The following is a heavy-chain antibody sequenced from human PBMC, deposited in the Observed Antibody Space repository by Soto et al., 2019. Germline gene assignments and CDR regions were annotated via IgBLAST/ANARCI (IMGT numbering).Heavy chain of an antibody. CDR1: GGSISSSNG. J-gene: IGHJ4*02. D-gene: IGHD2-8*01. Sequence: PSETLSLTCAVSGGSISSSNGWSWVRQPPGKGLEWIGEIYHSGSTNYNPSLKSRVTISVDKSKNQFSLKLSSVTAADTAVYYCASFRCTNGVCYTGGDYWGQGTLVTVSS. V-gene: IGHV4-4*02. CDR3: ASFRCTNGVCYTGGDY. CDR2: IYHSGST.